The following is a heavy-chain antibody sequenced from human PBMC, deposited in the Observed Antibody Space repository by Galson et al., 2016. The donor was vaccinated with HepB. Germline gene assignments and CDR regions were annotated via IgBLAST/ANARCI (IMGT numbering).Heavy chain of an antibody. CDR2: IRSKANNYAT. CDR1: GFILSDSA. CDR3: TRRGTDDRGDY. V-gene: IGHV3-73*01. D-gene: IGHD3-10*02. J-gene: IGHJ4*02. Sequence: SLRLSCAASGFILSDSAVHWVRQASGKGLEWVGRIRSKANNYATVYGASVKGRFTFSRDDSKNTAYLQMNSLKIEDTAVYYCTRRGTDDRGDYWGQGTLVTVSS.